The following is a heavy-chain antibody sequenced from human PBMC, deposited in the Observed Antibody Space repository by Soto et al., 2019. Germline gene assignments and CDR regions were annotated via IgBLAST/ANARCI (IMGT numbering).Heavy chain of an antibody. Sequence: QVQLQQWGAGLLKPSETLSLTCAVYGGSFSGYYWCWIRQPPGKGLEWIGEINHSGSTNYNPSLKSRVTISVDTSKNQFSLKLSSVTAADTAVYYCARSVYGDYVFTVDYWGQGTLVTVSS. CDR1: GGSFSGYY. D-gene: IGHD4-17*01. V-gene: IGHV4-34*01. CDR2: INHSGST. J-gene: IGHJ4*02. CDR3: ARSVYGDYVFTVDY.